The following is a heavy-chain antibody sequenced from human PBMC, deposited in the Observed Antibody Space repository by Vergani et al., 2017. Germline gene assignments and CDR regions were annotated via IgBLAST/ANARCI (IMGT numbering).Heavy chain of an antibody. CDR1: GFTFSSYA. J-gene: IGHJ4*02. V-gene: IGHV3-30*04. CDR2: ISYDGSNK. Sequence: QVQLVESGGGVVQPGRSLRLSCAASGFTFSSYAMHWVRQAPGKGLEWVAVISYDGSNKYYADSVKGRFTISRDNSKNTLYLQMNSLRAEDTAVYYCARGEQYYYSSGSYTFDYWGQGTLVTVSS. CDR3: ARGEQYYYSSGSYTFDY. D-gene: IGHD3-10*01.